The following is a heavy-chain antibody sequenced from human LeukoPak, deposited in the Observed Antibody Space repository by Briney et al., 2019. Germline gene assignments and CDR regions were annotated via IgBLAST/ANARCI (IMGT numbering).Heavy chain of an antibody. CDR1: GFTFSSYW. J-gene: IGHJ4*02. V-gene: IGHV3-74*01. Sequence: PGGSLRLSCASSGFTFSSYWMHWVRHPPAKGLVRVSRINSDGSSTSYADSVKGRFTISRDNAKNTLYLQMNSLRAEDTAVYYCAREVDTAFDYWGQGTLVTVS. D-gene: IGHD5-18*01. CDR2: INSDGSST. CDR3: AREVDTAFDY.